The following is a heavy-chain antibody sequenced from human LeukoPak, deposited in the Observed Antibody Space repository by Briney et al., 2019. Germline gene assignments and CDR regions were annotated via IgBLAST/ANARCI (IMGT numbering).Heavy chain of an antibody. D-gene: IGHD3-10*01. V-gene: IGHV3-11*04. CDR2: ISRSDSTI. CDR1: GFIFSVYY. CDR3: ARDGHYYGSGSYFRY. J-gene: IGHJ4*02. Sequence: GRSLRLSCAPAGFIFSVYYMSWIRQPPGKWLEWVSFISRSDSTIYYADPVKGRFTISRDNAKNSLYLQMNSLRAEDTAVYYCARDGHYYGSGSYFRYWGQGTLVTVSS.